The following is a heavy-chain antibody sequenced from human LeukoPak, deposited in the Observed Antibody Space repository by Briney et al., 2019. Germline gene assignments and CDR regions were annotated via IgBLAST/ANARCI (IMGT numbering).Heavy chain of an antibody. CDR3: ARDVIPDGYHSPYFDY. V-gene: IGHV4-39*07. J-gene: IGHJ4*02. Sequence: PSETLSLTCTVSGGSISSSSYYWGWIRQPPGKGLEWIGSIDYSGSTYYHPSLKSRVTISVDTSQNQSSLTPSSVTAADTAVYYCARDVIPDGYHSPYFDYWGQGTLVTVSS. D-gene: IGHD5-24*01. CDR2: IDYSGST. CDR1: GGSISSSSYY.